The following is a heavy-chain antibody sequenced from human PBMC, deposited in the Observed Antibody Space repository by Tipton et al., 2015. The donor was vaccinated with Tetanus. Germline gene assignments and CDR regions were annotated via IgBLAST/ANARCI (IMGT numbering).Heavy chain of an antibody. V-gene: IGHV3-23*01. D-gene: IGHD1-14*01. CDR1: GFTFNNYA. CDR2: ITGSGGTT. CDR3: AKEALGVLNL. Sequence: SLRLSCAASGFTFNNYAMSWVRQAPGKGLEWVASITGSGGTTFYPESLRGRFTISRDNSNNTVFLHLSSLRVEDTAVYYCAKEALGVLNLWGKGTTVIVSS. J-gene: IGHJ6*04.